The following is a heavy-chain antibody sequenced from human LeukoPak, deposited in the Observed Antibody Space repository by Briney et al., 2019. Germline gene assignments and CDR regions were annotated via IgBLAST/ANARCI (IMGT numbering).Heavy chain of an antibody. D-gene: IGHD1-26*01. CDR2: ISHDGSNK. CDR3: AKDYLGASHTFDI. CDR1: GFSFSSYG. Sequence: GGSLRLSCAASGFSFSSYGMHWVRQAPGKGLEGVAVISHDGSNKQYADPVKGRFTISRDTSKNTLYLQMTRLRGEDTAVYYCAKDYLGASHTFDIWGPGTMVTASS. J-gene: IGHJ3*02. V-gene: IGHV3-30*18.